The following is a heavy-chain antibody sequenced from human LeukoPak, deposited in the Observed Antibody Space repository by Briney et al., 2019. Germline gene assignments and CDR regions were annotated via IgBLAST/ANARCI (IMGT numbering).Heavy chain of an antibody. D-gene: IGHD3-22*01. CDR1: GFTFSSYS. CDR3: ARDSLPVVVKSQPLDY. Sequence: GGSLRLSCAASGFTFSSYSMNLVRQAPGKGLEWVSSISSSSSYIYYADSVKGRFTISRDNAKNSLYLQMNSLRAEDTAVYYCARDSLPVVVKSQPLDYWGQGTLVTVSS. CDR2: ISSSSSYI. V-gene: IGHV3-21*01. J-gene: IGHJ4*02.